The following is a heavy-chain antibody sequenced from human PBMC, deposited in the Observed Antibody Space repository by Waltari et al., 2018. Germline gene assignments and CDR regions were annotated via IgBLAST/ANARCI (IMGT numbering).Heavy chain of an antibody. Sequence: QVQLQESGTGQLKPSETLSLTCAVSGGSITNNYWGWIRQPPGKGLEWIGTMWHSGSTYYNPSLQSRVTILIDTSKNQFSLTLNSVTAADTAFYYCVRNSSGSSFDSWGQGTLVTVSS. CDR1: GGSITNNY. J-gene: IGHJ4*02. CDR2: MWHSGST. V-gene: IGHV4-38-2*01. D-gene: IGHD6-19*01. CDR3: VRNSSGSSFDS.